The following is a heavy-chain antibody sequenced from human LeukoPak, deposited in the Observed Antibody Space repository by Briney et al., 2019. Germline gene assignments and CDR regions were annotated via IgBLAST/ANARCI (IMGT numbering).Heavy chain of an antibody. D-gene: IGHD6-19*01. CDR1: GGSISGYY. V-gene: IGHV4-59*13. CDR2: IYYTGTT. CDR3: AQSRGWYYFDY. Sequence: SETLSLTCTVSGGSISGYYWSWIRQPPGKGLEWVGYIYYTGTTNYNPSLKSRVTISVDMSKNQLSLKLTSVIAADTAVYYCAQSRGWYYFDYWGQGTLVTVSS. J-gene: IGHJ4*02.